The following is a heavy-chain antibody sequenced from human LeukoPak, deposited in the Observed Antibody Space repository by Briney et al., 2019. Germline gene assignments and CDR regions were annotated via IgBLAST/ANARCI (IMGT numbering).Heavy chain of an antibody. V-gene: IGHV1-69*13. CDR2: IIPIFGTA. Sequence: SVKVSCKASGGTFSSYAISWVRQAPGQGLEWMGGIIPIFGTANYAQKFQGRVTITADESTSTAYMELSSLRSEDTAVYYCATPRQNSMVRGVLHDDDAFDIWGQGTMVTVSS. J-gene: IGHJ3*02. D-gene: IGHD3-10*01. CDR1: GGTFSSYA. CDR3: ATPRQNSMVRGVLHDDDAFDI.